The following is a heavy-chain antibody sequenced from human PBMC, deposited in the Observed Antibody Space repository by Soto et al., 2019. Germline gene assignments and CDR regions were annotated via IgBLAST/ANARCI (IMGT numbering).Heavy chain of an antibody. CDR3: ARSYYYDSSGYYYEVYGMDV. CDR1: GFTFSSYG. V-gene: IGHV3-33*01. Sequence: QVQLVESGGGVVQPGRSLRLSCAASGFTFSSYGMHWVRQAPGKGLEWVAVIWYDGSNKYYADSVKGRFTISRDNSKNTLYLQMNSLRAEDTAVYYCARSYYYDSSGYYYEVYGMDVWGQGTTVTVSS. CDR2: IWYDGSNK. D-gene: IGHD3-22*01. J-gene: IGHJ6*02.